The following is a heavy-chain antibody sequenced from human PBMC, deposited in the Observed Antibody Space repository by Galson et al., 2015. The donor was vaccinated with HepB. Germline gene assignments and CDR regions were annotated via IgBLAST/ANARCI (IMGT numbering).Heavy chain of an antibody. CDR2: ISGSGGST. CDR3: AKHYYDSGGTEKFDY. V-gene: IGHV3-23*01. D-gene: IGHD3-22*01. Sequence: SLRLSCAASGLTFSTYAMSWVRQAPGKGLEWVSGISGSGGSTYYADSVKGRFTISRDNSKNTLYLQMNSLRAEDTAVYYCAKHYYDSGGTEKFDYWGQGTLVTVSS. CDR1: GLTFSTYA. J-gene: IGHJ4*02.